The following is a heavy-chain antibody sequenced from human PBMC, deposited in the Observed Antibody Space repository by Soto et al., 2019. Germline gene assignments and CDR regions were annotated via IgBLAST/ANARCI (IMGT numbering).Heavy chain of an antibody. CDR2: INPSNANT. CDR1: GYTFTNYG. D-gene: IGHD2-2*01. V-gene: IGHV1-18*04. J-gene: IGHJ5*02. CDR3: ARDSTSRTCLSTNCPRGGWFDP. Sequence: QVQLVQSGAEVKKPGASVTVSCKASGYTFTNYGISWVRQAPGQELEWMGWINPSNANTRHTEKLQGRVTMTTDTSTGTAYMELRSLRSDDTAVYYCARDSTSRTCLSTNCPRGGWFDPWGQGTQLAVSS.